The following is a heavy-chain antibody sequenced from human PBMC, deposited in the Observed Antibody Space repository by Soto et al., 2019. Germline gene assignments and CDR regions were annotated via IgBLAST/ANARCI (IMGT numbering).Heavy chain of an antibody. V-gene: IGHV3-33*01. J-gene: IGHJ6*02. Sequence: QVQLVESGGGVVQPGRSLRLSCAASGFTFNSYGMHWVRQAPGKGLEWVAVISYDGSNKYYADSVKGRFTISRDNSKNTLYLQMNSLRDEDTAVYYCARDTSMVGYYYGMDVWGQGTTVTVSS. D-gene: IGHD3-10*01. CDR1: GFTFNSYG. CDR3: ARDTSMVGYYYGMDV. CDR2: ISYDGSNK.